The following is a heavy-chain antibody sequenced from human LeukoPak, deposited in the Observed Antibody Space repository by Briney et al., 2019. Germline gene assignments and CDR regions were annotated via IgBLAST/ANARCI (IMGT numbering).Heavy chain of an antibody. J-gene: IGHJ4*02. Sequence: ASVKVSCKASGGTFSSYAISWVRQAPGQGLEWMGWINTNTGNPTYAQGFTGRFVFSLDTSVSTAYLQISSLKAEDTAVYYCARFFDVLTGNYDLYFDYWGQGTLVTVSS. D-gene: IGHD3-9*01. CDR2: INTNTGNP. CDR1: GGTFSSYA. CDR3: ARFFDVLTGNYDLYFDY. V-gene: IGHV7-4-1*02.